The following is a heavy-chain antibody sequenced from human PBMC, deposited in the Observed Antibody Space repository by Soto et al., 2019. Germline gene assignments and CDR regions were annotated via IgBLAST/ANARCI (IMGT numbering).Heavy chain of an antibody. V-gene: IGHV1-3*01. Sequence: GASVKVSCKASGYTFSTFPMHWVCQAPGQNLEWMGWINAANGDTGYSQNFQGRVTITRDTSASTAYMELSGLRYEDTAVYYCARKDYYGSGSYHFDYWGQGTLVTVSS. CDR3: ARKDYYGSGSYHFDY. D-gene: IGHD3-10*01. J-gene: IGHJ4*02. CDR1: GYTFSTFP. CDR2: INAANGDT.